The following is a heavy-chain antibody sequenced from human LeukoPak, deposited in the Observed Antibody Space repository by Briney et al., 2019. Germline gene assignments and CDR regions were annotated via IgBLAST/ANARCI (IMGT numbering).Heavy chain of an antibody. Sequence: SETLSLTCTVSGGSISSGSYYWSWIRQPAGKGLEWIGRIYTSGSTNYNPSLKSRVTMSVDTSKNQFSLKLSSVTAADTAVYYCARGRGSSGFDYWGQGTLVTVSS. D-gene: IGHD6-19*01. CDR2: IYTSGST. J-gene: IGHJ4*02. CDR3: ARGRGSSGFDY. V-gene: IGHV4-61*02. CDR1: GGSISSGSYY.